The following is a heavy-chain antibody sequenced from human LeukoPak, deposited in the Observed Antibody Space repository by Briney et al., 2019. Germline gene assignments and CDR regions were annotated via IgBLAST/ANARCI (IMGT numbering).Heavy chain of an antibody. J-gene: IGHJ4*02. CDR3: ARLTDTATFDY. CDR2: VWYDGSKE. D-gene: IGHD5-18*01. CDR1: GFTFSRNG. Sequence: GRSLRLSCAASGFTFSRNGMHWVRQAPGKGLEWVAVVWYDGSKEYYADSVKGRFIISRDNSKNTLYLQMDSLRAEDTAVYYCARLTDTATFDYWGQGTLVTVCS. V-gene: IGHV3-33*01.